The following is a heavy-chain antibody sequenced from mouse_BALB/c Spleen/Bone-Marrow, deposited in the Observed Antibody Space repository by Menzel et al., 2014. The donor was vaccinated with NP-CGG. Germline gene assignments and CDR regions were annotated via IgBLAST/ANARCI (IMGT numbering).Heavy chain of an antibody. V-gene: IGHV3-2*02. CDR3: ARSADWYCDV. CDR1: GYSITSDYA. Sequence: VQLQQSGPGLVKPSQSLSLTCTVTGYSITSDYAWNWIRQFPGNTLEWMGYINYSGITSYKPSLKSRISITRDTSKNQFFLQLNSVATEDTATYYCARSADWYCDVWGAGTTVTVSS. CDR2: INYSGIT. J-gene: IGHJ1*01.